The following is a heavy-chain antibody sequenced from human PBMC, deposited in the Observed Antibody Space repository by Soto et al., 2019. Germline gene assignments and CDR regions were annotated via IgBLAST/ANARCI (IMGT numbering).Heavy chain of an antibody. CDR1: GFTFSSYA. D-gene: IGHD3-10*01. CDR3: ARDRVTGVFDY. J-gene: IGHJ4*02. CDR2: ISYDGSNK. V-gene: IGHV3-30-3*01. Sequence: QVQLVESGGGVVQPGRSLRLSCAASGFTFSSYAMHWVRQAPGKGLEWVAVISYDGSNKYYADSVKGRFTISRANSKNTLYLQMNSLRAEDTAVYYCARDRVTGVFDYWGQGTLVTVSS.